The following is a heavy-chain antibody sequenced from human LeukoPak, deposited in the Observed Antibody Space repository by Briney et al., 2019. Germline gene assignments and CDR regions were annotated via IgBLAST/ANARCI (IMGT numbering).Heavy chain of an antibody. Sequence: PGGSLRLSCAASGFTFSSYAMTWVHQAPGKGLEWVSSISDSAGHTYYADSVRGRFTISRDNSKNTVSLQMNSLRAEDTAVYYCAKDGVWQSYYFDYWGQGTLVTVSS. CDR1: GFTFSSYA. CDR3: AKDGVWQSYYFDY. J-gene: IGHJ4*02. D-gene: IGHD6-19*01. CDR2: ISDSAGHT. V-gene: IGHV3-23*01.